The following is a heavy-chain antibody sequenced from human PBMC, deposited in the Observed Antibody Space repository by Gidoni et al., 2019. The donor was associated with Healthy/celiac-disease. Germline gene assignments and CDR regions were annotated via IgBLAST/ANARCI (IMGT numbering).Heavy chain of an antibody. Sequence: QLQLQESGSGLVKPSQTLSLTCAVSVGSIRCGGYSWSWIRQPPGKGLEWIGYIYHSGSTYYNPSLKSRVTISVDRSKNQFSLKLSSVTAADTAVYYCARGASYYDSSGYSVWGQGTLVTVSS. CDR2: IYHSGST. V-gene: IGHV4-30-2*01. CDR3: ARGASYYDSSGYSV. D-gene: IGHD3-22*01. J-gene: IGHJ4*02. CDR1: VGSIRCGGYS.